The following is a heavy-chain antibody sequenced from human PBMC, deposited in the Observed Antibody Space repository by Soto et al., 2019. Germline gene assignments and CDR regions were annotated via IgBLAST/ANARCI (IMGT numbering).Heavy chain of an antibody. J-gene: IGHJ4*02. CDR2: IYYSGST. Sequence: SETLSLTCTVSSSSISTYYWSWIRHPPGKGLGCIGYIYYSGSTNYNPSLKSRVTISVDTSKNQFSLKLSSVTAADTAVYYCARYAVAGNGGVRFDYWGQGTLVTVS. CDR1: SSSISTYY. D-gene: IGHD6-19*01. V-gene: IGHV4-59*01. CDR3: ARYAVAGNGGVRFDY.